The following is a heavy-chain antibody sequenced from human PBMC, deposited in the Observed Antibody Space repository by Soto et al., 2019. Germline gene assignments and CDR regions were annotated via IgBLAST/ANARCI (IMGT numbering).Heavy chain of an antibody. CDR1: GDSVISDHYY. CDR2: MHYTGET. CDR3: ARRGGNRVDY. J-gene: IGHJ4*02. D-gene: IGHD3-16*01. V-gene: IGHV4-39*01. Sequence: QLQLQESGPGLVQPSETLSLTCTVSGDSVISDHYYWAWIRQPPGKGLEWIGNMHYTGETYQNPSLXRRVTIFVDTSETQVSPKLTSVPRAATAMCYCARRGGNRVDYWGQGPLVTVSS.